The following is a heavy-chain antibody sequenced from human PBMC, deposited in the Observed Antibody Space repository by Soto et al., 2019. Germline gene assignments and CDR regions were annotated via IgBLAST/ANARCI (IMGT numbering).Heavy chain of an antibody. CDR3: TTDSYSTIIIVRFDY. CDR1: GFTFSSYC. J-gene: IGHJ4*01. V-gene: IGHV3-15*07. D-gene: IGHD3-22*01. Sequence: PGGSLRLSCAASGFTFSSYCMHWVRQAPGKGLEWVGRIKSKTDGGTTDYAEPVKGRFAISRDDSNNMVYLQMNSLKIEDTAVYYCTTDSYSTIIIVRFDYWGHGTLVTVSS. CDR2: IKSKTDGGTT.